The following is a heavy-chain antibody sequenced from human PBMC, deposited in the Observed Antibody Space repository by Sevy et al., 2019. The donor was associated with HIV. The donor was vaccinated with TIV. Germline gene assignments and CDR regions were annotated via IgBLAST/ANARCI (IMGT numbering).Heavy chain of an antibody. CDR1: GGSISSGGYY. J-gene: IGHJ5*02. CDR3: ERTPYDYVWGSYRAYWFDP. D-gene: IGHD3-16*02. CDR2: IYYSGST. V-gene: IGHV4-31*03. Sequence: SETLSLTCTVSGGSISSGGYYWSWIRQHPGKGLEWIGYIYYSGSTYYNPSLKSRVTISVDTSKNQFSLKLSSVTAADTAVYYCERTPYDYVWGSYRAYWFDPWGQGTLVTVSS.